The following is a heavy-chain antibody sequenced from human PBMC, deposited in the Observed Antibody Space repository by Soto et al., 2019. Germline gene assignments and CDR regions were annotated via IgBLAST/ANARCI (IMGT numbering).Heavy chain of an antibody. D-gene: IGHD5-12*01. J-gene: IGHJ4*02. CDR2: VKDGGST. Sequence: QVQLQQWGAGLLKPSETLSLTCTVNGGSLTGYYWSWIRQPPGKGLEWIGEVKDGGSTNYSPSLRGRVAISADTSKNDFSLRLNSVTAADTAVYFCARGQEGIVATHWDQGALVTVSS. V-gene: IGHV4-34*01. CDR1: GGSLTGYY. CDR3: ARGQEGIVATH.